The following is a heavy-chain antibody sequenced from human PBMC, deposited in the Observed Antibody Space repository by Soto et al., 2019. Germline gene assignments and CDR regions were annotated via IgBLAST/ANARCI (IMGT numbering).Heavy chain of an antibody. CDR3: ASLGGAFDI. D-gene: IGHD2-15*01. CDR2: IYPGDSDT. Sequence: PGESVQSSGEGCGEKEAGSRFSWVRQMPGKGLEWMGIIYPGDSDTRYSPSFQGQVTISADKSISTAYLQWSSLKASDTAMYYCASLGGAFDIWGQATMVTVS. V-gene: IGHV5-51*01. CDR1: GEKEAGSR. J-gene: IGHJ3*02.